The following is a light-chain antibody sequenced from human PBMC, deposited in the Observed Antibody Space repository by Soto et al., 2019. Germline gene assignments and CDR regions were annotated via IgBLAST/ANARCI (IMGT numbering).Light chain of an antibody. Sequence: NFMLTQPHSVSESPGKTVTISCTRSSGSIASNYVQWYQQRPGSAPTTVIYEDNQRPSGVPDRFSGSIDSSSNSASLPISGLKTEDEADYYCQSYDSSNRWVFGGGTKLTAL. V-gene: IGLV6-57*03. CDR3: QSYDSSNRWV. J-gene: IGLJ3*02. CDR2: EDN. CDR1: SGSIASNY.